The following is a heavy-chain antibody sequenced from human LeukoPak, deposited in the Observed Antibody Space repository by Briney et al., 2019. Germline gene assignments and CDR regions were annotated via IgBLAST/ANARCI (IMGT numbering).Heavy chain of an antibody. J-gene: IGHJ4*02. CDR3: ARGREYGDYSKTFDY. CDR1: GGSISNDD. D-gene: IGHD4-17*01. CDR2: IYTSGST. Sequence: SETLSLTCTVSGGSISNDDWSWIRQPAGKGLEWIGRIYTSGSTNYNPSLKSRVTMSVDTSKNQFSLKLSSVTAADTAVYYCARGREYGDYSKTFDYWGQGTLVTVSS. V-gene: IGHV4-4*07.